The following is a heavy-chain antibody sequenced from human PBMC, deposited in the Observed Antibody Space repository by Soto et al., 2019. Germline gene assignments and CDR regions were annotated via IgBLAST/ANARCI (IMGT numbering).Heavy chain of an antibody. CDR1: GFTFSSYA. V-gene: IGHV3-30-3*01. J-gene: IGHJ4*02. D-gene: IGHD3-3*01. CDR2: ISYDGSNK. CDR3: ARDFLRFLLASGLDY. Sequence: GGSLRLSCAASGFTFSSYAMHWVRQAPGKGLEWVAVISYDGSNKYYADSVKGRFTISRDNSKNTLYLQMNSLRAEDTAVYYCARDFLRFLLASGLDYWGQGTLVTVSS.